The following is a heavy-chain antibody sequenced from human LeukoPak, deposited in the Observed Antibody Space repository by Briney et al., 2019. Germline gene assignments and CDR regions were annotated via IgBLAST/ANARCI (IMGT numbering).Heavy chain of an antibody. D-gene: IGHD6-6*01. CDR3: TRDSIIAAPYYFDY. V-gene: IGHV3-49*03. CDR1: GFAFGDYA. J-gene: IGHJ4*02. Sequence: GGSLRLSCTASGFAFGDYAMSWFRQAPGQGLEWVGFIRSKAYGGTTEYAASVKGRFTISRDDSKSIAYLQMNSLKTEDTAVSYCTRDSIIAAPYYFDYWGQGTLVTVSS. CDR2: IRSKAYGGTT.